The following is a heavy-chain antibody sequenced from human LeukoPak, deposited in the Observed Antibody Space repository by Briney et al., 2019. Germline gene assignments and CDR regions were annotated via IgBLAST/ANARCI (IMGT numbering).Heavy chain of an antibody. CDR1: GFTFSSYG. J-gene: IGHJ3*02. CDR3: AILAAVRGDAFDI. Sequence: GGSLRLSCAASGFTFSSYGMHWVRQAPGKGLEWVAVISYDGSNKYYADSVKGRFTISRDNSKSTLYLQMNSLRAEDTAVYYCAILAAVRGDAFDIWGQGTMVTVSS. V-gene: IGHV3-30*03. CDR2: ISYDGSNK. D-gene: IGHD2-15*01.